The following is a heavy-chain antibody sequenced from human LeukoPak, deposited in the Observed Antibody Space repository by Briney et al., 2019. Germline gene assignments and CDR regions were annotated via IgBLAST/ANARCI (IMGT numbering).Heavy chain of an antibody. CDR1: GFTFSSYG. V-gene: IGHV3-33*01. D-gene: IGHD2-2*01. Sequence: GGSLRLSCAASGFTFSSYGMHWVRQAPGKGLEWVAVIWYDGSNKYYADSVKGRFTISRDNSKNTLYLQMNSLRAEDTAVYYCARRYCSSTSCYDFDYWGQGTLVTVSS. J-gene: IGHJ4*02. CDR2: IWYDGSNK. CDR3: ARRYCSSTSCYDFDY.